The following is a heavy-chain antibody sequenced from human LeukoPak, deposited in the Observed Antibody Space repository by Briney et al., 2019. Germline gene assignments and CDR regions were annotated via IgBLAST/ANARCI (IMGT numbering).Heavy chain of an antibody. CDR3: ARVHPLLSSGDPFDY. V-gene: IGHV3-74*01. D-gene: IGHD3-22*01. J-gene: IGHJ4*02. CDR1: GLRISCYW. Sequence: GGPLTLPCAASGLRISCYWMHWLRHAPGKGLVWVSRIDTDGSGTSYADSVRGRFTFSRDNANYTLYLQMNSLRAEDTAVYFCARVHPLLSSGDPFDYWGQGTLVTVSS. CDR2: IDTDGSGT.